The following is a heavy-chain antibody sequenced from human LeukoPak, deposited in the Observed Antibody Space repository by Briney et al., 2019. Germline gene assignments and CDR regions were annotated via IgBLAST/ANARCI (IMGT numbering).Heavy chain of an antibody. D-gene: IGHD1-26*01. CDR2: ISDDGINA. CDR1: GFTFKSYT. CDR3: VKQSNNHYYQKASDY. Sequence: PGRSLRLSCAASGFTFKSYTMHWVRQAPGKGLQWVAAISDDGINAYYSDSAKGRLTISRDNSNNTLYLQMNSLRAEDTAVYFCVKQSNNHYYQKASDYWGQGTLVTVSS. J-gene: IGHJ4*02. V-gene: IGHV3-30-3*01.